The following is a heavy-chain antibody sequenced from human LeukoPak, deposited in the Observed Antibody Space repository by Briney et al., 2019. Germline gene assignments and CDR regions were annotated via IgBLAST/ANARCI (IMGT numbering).Heavy chain of an antibody. Sequence: ASVKVSCKASGYTFTSYGISWVRQAPGQGLEWMGWISAYNGNTNYAQKLQGRVTMTTDTSTSTAYMELRSLRSDDTAVYYCARGIAAVGIGDEYYFDYWGQGTLVTVSS. CDR2: ISAYNGNT. CDR1: GYTFTSYG. D-gene: IGHD6-13*01. J-gene: IGHJ4*02. CDR3: ARGIAAVGIGDEYYFDY. V-gene: IGHV1-18*01.